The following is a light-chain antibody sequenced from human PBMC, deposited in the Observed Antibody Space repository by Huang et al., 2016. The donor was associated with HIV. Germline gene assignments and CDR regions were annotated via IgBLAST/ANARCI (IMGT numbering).Light chain of an antibody. CDR1: QSLLHSNGYNY. CDR2: LSS. V-gene: IGKV2-28*01. CDR3: MQALQTPRT. J-gene: IGKJ5*01. Sequence: DIVMSQSPLSLPVTPGEPASISCRSSQSLLHSNGYNYLEWYVQKPGQSPQLVIYLSSNRASGVPDRFSGTGSVTHFTLRISRVEAEDVGVYYCMQALQTPRTFGQGTRLEIK.